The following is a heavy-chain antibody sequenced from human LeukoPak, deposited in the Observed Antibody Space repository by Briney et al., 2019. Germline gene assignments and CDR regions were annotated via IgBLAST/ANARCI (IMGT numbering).Heavy chain of an antibody. V-gene: IGHV4-30-2*01. CDR3: ARVVEGYCSSTSCPTTIDY. CDR1: GGSISSGGYS. J-gene: IGHJ4*02. CDR2: IYHSGST. D-gene: IGHD2-2*01. Sequence: SETLSLTCAVSGGSISSGGYSWSWIRQPPGKGLEWIGYIYHSGSTYYNPSLKSRVTLSVDRSKNQFSLKLSSVTAADTAVYYRARVVEGYCSSTSCPTTIDYWGQGTLVTVSS.